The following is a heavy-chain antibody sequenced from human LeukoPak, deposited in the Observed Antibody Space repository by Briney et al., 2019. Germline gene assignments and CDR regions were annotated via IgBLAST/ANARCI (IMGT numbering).Heavy chain of an antibody. CDR2: INWNGGST. Sequence: GGSLRLSCAASGFTFDDYGMSWVRQAPGKGLEWVSGINWNGGSTGYADSVKGRFTISRDNAKNFLYLQMNSLRAEDTALYYCARASYHYDSSGYYFDYWGQGTLVTVSS. V-gene: IGHV3-20*04. D-gene: IGHD3-22*01. CDR1: GFTFDDYG. J-gene: IGHJ4*02. CDR3: ARASYHYDSSGYYFDY.